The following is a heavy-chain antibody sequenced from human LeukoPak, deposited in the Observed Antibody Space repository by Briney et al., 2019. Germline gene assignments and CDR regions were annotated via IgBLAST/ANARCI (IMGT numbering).Heavy chain of an antibody. J-gene: IGHJ4*02. Sequence: GGSLRLSCAASGFTVSSNFMNWVRQAPGKGLEWVSVIYSGGGTYYADSVKGRFTISRDNSKNTLYLQMNSLRAEDTAVYYCARDSGSPFYDSSGYFDYWGQGTLVTVSS. CDR2: IYSGGGT. D-gene: IGHD3-22*01. CDR3: ARDSGSPFYDSSGYFDY. CDR1: GFTVSSNF. V-gene: IGHV3-53*01.